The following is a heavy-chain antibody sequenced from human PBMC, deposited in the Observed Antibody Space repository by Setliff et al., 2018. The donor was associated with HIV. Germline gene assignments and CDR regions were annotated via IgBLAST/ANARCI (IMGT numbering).Heavy chain of an antibody. J-gene: IGHJ3*01. Sequence: ASVKVSCKTSEYTFTAYYIYWVRQAPGHGLELMGRIHPNTGSTNYLQEFQGRVTITRDTSMSTVYMALTGLTSDDTGVYYCAKQGNSDSLYAFDVWGQGTMVTV. D-gene: IGHD1-26*01. CDR2: IHPNTGST. CDR1: EYTFTAYY. V-gene: IGHV1-2*05. CDR3: AKQGNSDSLYAFDV.